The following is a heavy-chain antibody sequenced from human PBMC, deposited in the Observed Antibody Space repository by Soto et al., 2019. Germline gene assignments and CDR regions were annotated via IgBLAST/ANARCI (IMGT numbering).Heavy chain of an antibody. CDR1: GFTLEGYA. Sequence: EVQLVESGGGVVQPGRSLRLSCAAFGFTLEGYAMHWIRQTPGKGLEWVAGINWNSGSVGYADSVKGRFTISRDNANNSLYLQMDSLGTEDTALYYCAKGRGALAVVSNWFDPWGQGTLVTVSS. D-gene: IGHD6-19*01. CDR3: AKGRGALAVVSNWFDP. J-gene: IGHJ5*02. V-gene: IGHV3-9*01. CDR2: INWNSGSV.